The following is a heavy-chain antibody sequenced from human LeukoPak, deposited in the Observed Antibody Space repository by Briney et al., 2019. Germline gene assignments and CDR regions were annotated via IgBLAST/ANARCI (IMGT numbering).Heavy chain of an antibody. J-gene: IGHJ3*02. CDR2: ISSGGSGT. V-gene: IGHV3-23*01. D-gene: IGHD3-16*01. Sequence: GSLRLSCAASGFSFSTYGMSWVRQAPGKGLEWVSGISSGGSGTYYADSVKGRFTISRDNSKNTLYLQMNSLRAEDTAVYYCAKKVGGVYAFDIWGQGTMVTVSS. CDR3: AKKVGGVYAFDI. CDR1: GFSFSTYG.